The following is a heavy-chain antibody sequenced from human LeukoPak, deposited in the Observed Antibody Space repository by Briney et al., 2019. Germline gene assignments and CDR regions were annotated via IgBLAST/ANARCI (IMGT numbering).Heavy chain of an antibody. Sequence: PSETLSLTCAVYGGSFSGYYWSWLRQPPGKGLEWIGEFNHSGSTNYNPSLKSRVTISVDTSKNQFSLKLSSVTAADTTVYYCARQNFYRYCRSTSCYRPYYYYYMDVWGKGTTVTISS. D-gene: IGHD2-2*01. CDR3: ARQNFYRYCRSTSCYRPYYYYYMDV. V-gene: IGHV4-34*01. CDR2: FNHSGST. J-gene: IGHJ6*03. CDR1: GGSFSGYY.